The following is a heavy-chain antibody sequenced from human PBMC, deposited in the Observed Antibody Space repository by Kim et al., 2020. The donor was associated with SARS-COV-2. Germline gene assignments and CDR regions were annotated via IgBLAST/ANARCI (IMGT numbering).Heavy chain of an antibody. D-gene: IGHD1-1*01. J-gene: IGHJ4*02. CDR1: GFSFTTYV. CDR2: ITTGGEIT. V-gene: IGHV3-23*01. CDR3: GRHNGPTDY. Sequence: GGSLRLSCAASGFSFTTYVMTWVRQTPATGLEWVATITTGGEITYSADSVKGLFTVSRDNSKNMLYLQMDSLRVEDSAMYYCGRHNGPTDYWGQGTQVIVSS.